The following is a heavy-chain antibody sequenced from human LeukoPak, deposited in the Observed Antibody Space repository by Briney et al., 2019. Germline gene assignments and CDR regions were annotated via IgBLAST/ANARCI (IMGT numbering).Heavy chain of an antibody. D-gene: IGHD6-13*01. Sequence: SETLSLTCTVSGGSISSSSYYWGWIRQPPGKGLEWMGSFSYSGSTYYNPSLKSRVTISVDTSKNQFSLKLSSVTAADTAVYYCARQGQQLPLRGRMDVWGKGTTVTVSS. V-gene: IGHV4-39*01. CDR1: GGSISSSSYY. CDR3: ARQGQQLPLRGRMDV. J-gene: IGHJ6*04. CDR2: FSYSGST.